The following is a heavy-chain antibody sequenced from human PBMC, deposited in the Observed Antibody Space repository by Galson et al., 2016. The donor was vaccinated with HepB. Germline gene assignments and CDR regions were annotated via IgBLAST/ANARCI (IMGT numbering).Heavy chain of an antibody. V-gene: IGHV4-59*01. D-gene: IGHD4-17*01. CDR2: IYYTGIT. Sequence: SETLSLTCSVSGGSITNYYWSWIRQSPGKGLEWIGYIYYTGITDYNPSLKSRVAFSLDTSKKKFFLRLTSVTAADTAVYYCAREGDYGDVFDYWGQGTLVTVSA. CDR3: AREGDYGDVFDY. J-gene: IGHJ4*02. CDR1: GGSITNYY.